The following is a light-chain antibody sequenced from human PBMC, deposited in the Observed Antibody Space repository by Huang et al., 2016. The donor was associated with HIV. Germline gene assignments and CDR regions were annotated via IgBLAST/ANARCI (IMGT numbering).Light chain of an antibody. Sequence: IHLTQSPSSLSASVGDRVTITCRASQIITNYLAWYQQKPGKASKLLIYEASTLQSGGPSRFSGSGSGTDFTLTISSLQPEDFATYYCQQLNSYPRTFGPGTKVDI. CDR2: EAS. CDR3: QQLNSYPRT. CDR1: QIITNY. V-gene: IGKV1-9*01. J-gene: IGKJ3*01.